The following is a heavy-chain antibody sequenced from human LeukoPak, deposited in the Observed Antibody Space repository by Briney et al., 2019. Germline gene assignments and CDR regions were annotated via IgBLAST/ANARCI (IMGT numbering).Heavy chain of an antibody. CDR1: GFTFSSYE. Sequence: GGSLRLSCAASGFTFSSYEMNWVRQAPGKGLERVAFIRYDGSNKYYADSVKGRFTISRDNSKNTLYLQMNSLRAEDTAVYYCAKATYEILVGATRNWFDPWGQGTLVTVSS. CDR3: AKATYEILVGATRNWFDP. CDR2: IRYDGSNK. V-gene: IGHV3-30*02. D-gene: IGHD1-26*01. J-gene: IGHJ5*02.